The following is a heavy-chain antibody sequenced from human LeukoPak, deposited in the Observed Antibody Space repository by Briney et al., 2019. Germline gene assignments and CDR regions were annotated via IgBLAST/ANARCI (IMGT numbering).Heavy chain of an antibody. CDR3: ARVMGSSHYGMDV. J-gene: IGHJ6*02. CDR2: ISSSSSYT. Sequence: PGGSLRLSCIGTGFTFSSDAMGWVRQAPGKGLEWVSYISSSSSYTNYADSVKGRFTISRDNAKNSLYLQMNILRAEDTAVYYCARVMGSSHYGMDVWGQGTTVTVSS. V-gene: IGHV3-11*05. CDR1: GFTFSSDA. D-gene: IGHD3-10*01.